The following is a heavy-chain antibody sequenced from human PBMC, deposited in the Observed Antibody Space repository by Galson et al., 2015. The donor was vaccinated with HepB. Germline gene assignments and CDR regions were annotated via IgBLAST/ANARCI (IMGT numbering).Heavy chain of an antibody. J-gene: IGHJ5*02. CDR2: IKQDGSEK. V-gene: IGHV3-7*01. CDR3: ARGRAGVVSS. CDR1: GFTFSNYW. Sequence: SLRLSCAGSGFTFSNYWMSWVRQAPGKGLEWVANIKQDGSEKDSVDSVKGRFTISRDNAESSLYLQMNSLRAEDTAVYYCARGRAGVVSSWGQGTLVTVSS. D-gene: IGHD3-10*01.